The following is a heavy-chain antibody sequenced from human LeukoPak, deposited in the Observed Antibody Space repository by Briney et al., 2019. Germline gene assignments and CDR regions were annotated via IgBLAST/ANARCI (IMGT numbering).Heavy chain of an antibody. Sequence: PSETLSLTCTVSGGSISSYYWDWIRQPAGKGLEWIGRIYSSGDTNYNPSLKSRVTTSVDTSKNQFSLRPSSLTAADTAVYYCARDVGSGGGTFPTYHFDFWGQGTLVTVSS. V-gene: IGHV4-4*07. CDR2: IYSSGDT. D-gene: IGHD3-10*01. J-gene: IGHJ4*02. CDR1: GGSISSYY. CDR3: ARDVGSGGGTFPTYHFDF.